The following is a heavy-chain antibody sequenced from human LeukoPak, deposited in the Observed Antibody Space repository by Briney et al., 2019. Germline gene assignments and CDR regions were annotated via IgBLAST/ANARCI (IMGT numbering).Heavy chain of an antibody. CDR1: GYTFTSYY. CDR3: ARDVYYYDSSGYFGRIDP. D-gene: IGHD3-22*01. CDR2: INPSGGST. V-gene: IGHV1-46*01. J-gene: IGHJ5*02. Sequence: ASVKVSRKASGYTFTSYYMHWVRQAPGQGLEWMGIINPSGGSTSYAQKFQGRVTMTRDTSTSTVYMELSSLRSEDTAVYYCARDVYYYDSSGYFGRIDPWGQGTLVTVSS.